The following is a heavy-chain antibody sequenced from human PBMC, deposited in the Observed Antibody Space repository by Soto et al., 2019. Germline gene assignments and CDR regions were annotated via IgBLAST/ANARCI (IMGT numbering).Heavy chain of an antibody. V-gene: IGHV1-8*01. D-gene: IGHD6-19*01. CDR2: MNPNSGNT. CDR3: ARGGQWLVYGMDI. Sequence: QVQLVQSGAEVKKPGASVKVSCKASGYTFTSYDINWVRQATGQGLAWMGWMNPNSGNTGYAQKFEGRGHMTRNTSVSTAYNEVSSLRSEDTAVYYCARGGQWLVYGMDIWGQGTTVTVSS. CDR1: GYTFTSYD. J-gene: IGHJ6*02.